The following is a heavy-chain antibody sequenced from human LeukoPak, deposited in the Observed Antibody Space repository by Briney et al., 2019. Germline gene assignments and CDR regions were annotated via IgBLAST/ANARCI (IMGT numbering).Heavy chain of an antibody. J-gene: IGHJ6*03. V-gene: IGHV3-7*01. CDR2: IKQDGSER. D-gene: IGHD6-19*01. CDR1: GFTFSSYW. Sequence: GGSLRLSCEATGFTFSSYWMTWVRQAPGRGLEWVGNIKQDGSERYCVDSVKDRFTISRDNAKNSLYLQLNYLRDEDTAVYYCAREDSSGWIYYYMDVWGKGTTVTVSS. CDR3: AREDSSGWIYYYMDV.